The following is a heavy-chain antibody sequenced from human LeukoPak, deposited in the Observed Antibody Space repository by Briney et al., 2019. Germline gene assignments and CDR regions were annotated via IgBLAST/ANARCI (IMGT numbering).Heavy chain of an antibody. CDR1: GFTFSSYE. Sequence: PGGSLRLSCAASGFTFSSYEMNWVRQAPGKGLEWVSYISTSGSTIYYADSVKGRFTISRDNAKNTLYLQMNSLRAEDTAVYYCARGYGEGGYYFDYWGQGTLVTVSS. J-gene: IGHJ4*02. CDR3: ARGYGEGGYYFDY. CDR2: ISTSGSTI. V-gene: IGHV3-48*03. D-gene: IGHD4-17*01.